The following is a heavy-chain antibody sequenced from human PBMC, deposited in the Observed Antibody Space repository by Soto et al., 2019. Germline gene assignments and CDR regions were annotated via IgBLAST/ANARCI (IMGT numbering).Heavy chain of an antibody. Sequence: SETLSLTCAVYGGSFSGYYWSWIRQPPGKGLEWIGDIYHSGSTNYNPSLKSRVTISVDTSNNQFSLKLSSVTAADTAVYYCARDGGFCTNGVCPVYYYYGMDVWGQGTTVTVSS. CDR3: ARDGGFCTNGVCPVYYYYGMDV. J-gene: IGHJ6*02. CDR2: IYHSGST. CDR1: GGSFSGYY. D-gene: IGHD2-8*01. V-gene: IGHV4-34*01.